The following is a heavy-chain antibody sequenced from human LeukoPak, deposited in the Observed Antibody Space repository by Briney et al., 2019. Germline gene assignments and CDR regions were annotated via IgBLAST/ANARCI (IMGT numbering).Heavy chain of an antibody. CDR2: IYRSGST. V-gene: IGHV4-30-2*01. CDR3: ARDTGTYGDFDY. D-gene: IGHD4-17*01. J-gene: IGHJ4*02. Sequence: SETLSLTCSVSGGSISRGGYYWSWVRQPPGEGLEWIGYIYRSGSTYYNPSLKSRVTISVDRSKNQFSLKLSSVTAADTAVYYCARDTGTYGDFDYWGQGTLVTVSS. CDR1: GGSISRGGYY.